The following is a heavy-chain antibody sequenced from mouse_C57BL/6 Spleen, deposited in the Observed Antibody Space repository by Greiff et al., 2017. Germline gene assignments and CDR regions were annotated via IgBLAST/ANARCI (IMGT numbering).Heavy chain of an antibody. J-gene: IGHJ4*01. D-gene: IGHD2-1*01. CDR2: INPSTGGT. Sequence: VQLQQSGPELVKPGASVKISCKASGYSFTGYYMHWVKQSSEKSLEWIGEINPSTGGTSYNQKFKGKATLTVDKSSSTAYMQLKSLTSEDSAVYYCARTGGNYDAMDDWGQGTSVTVSS. CDR1: GYSFTGYY. V-gene: IGHV1-43*01. CDR3: ARTGGNYDAMDD.